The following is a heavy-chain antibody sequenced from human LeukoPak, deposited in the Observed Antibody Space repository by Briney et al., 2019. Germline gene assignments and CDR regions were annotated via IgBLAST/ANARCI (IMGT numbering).Heavy chain of an antibody. J-gene: IGHJ6*03. D-gene: IGHD2-8*02. CDR3: AKAVGYYYYYMDV. Sequence: ETLSLTCAVYGGSFSGYYWSWVRQAPGKGLEWVSAISDSGDNTYYADSVKGRFTISRDNSKNTLYLQMNSLRAEDTAVYYCAKAVGYYYYYMDVWGKGTTVTISS. CDR2: ISDSGDNT. V-gene: IGHV3-23*01. CDR1: GGSFSGYY.